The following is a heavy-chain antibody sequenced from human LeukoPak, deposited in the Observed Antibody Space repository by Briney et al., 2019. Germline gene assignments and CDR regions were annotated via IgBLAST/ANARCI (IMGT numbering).Heavy chain of an antibody. CDR1: GGTFSSYA. CDR2: INPNSGGT. Sequence: ASVKVSCKASGGTFSSYAISWVRQAPGQGLEWMGWINPNSGGTNYAQKFQGRVTMTRDTSISTAYMELSRLRSDDTAVYYCARASIAVAGRGNDYWGQGTLVTVSS. V-gene: IGHV1-2*02. D-gene: IGHD6-19*01. J-gene: IGHJ4*02. CDR3: ARASIAVAGRGNDY.